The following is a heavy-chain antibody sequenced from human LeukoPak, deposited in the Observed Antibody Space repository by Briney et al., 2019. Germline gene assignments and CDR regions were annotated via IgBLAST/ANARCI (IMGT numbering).Heavy chain of an antibody. J-gene: IGHJ6*02. V-gene: IGHV3-9*01. CDR3: AKDPYGDYVLVSSGMDV. D-gene: IGHD4-17*01. Sequence: PGRSLRLSCAVSGFTFDDYGMHWVRQAPGKGLEWVSGISWNSGSIGYADSVKGRFTISRDNAKNSLYLQMNSLRAEDTALYYCAKDPYGDYVLVSSGMDVWGQGTTVTVSS. CDR2: ISWNSGSI. CDR1: GFTFDDYG.